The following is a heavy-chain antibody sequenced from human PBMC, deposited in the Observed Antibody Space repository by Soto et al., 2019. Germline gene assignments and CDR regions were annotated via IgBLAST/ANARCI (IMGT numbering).Heavy chain of an antibody. CDR2: IIPIFGTA. V-gene: IGHV1-69*13. D-gene: IGHD6-13*01. J-gene: IGHJ5*02. CDR3: ARLPSGYSSSWYLNWFDP. Sequence: SVKVSRKASGGTFSSYAISWVRQAPGQGLEWMGGIIPIFGTANYAQKFQGRVTITADESTSTAYMELSSLRSEDTAVYYCARLPSGYSSSWYLNWFDPWGQGTLVTVSS. CDR1: GGTFSSYA.